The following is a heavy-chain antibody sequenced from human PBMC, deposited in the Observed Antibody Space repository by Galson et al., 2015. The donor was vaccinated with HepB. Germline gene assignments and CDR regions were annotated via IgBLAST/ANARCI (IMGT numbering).Heavy chain of an antibody. CDR1: GGSISSGSYY. V-gene: IGHV4-61*02. J-gene: IGHJ3*02. CDR3: ARVAACNSTSCYNVFDI. Sequence: TLSLTCTVSGGSISSGSYYWSWIRQPAGKGLEWIGRVYSSGTSNFNPSLKSRVTMSVDTSKNQFSLELSSVTAADTAIYYCARVAACNSTSCYNVFDIWGQGTLVTVSS. D-gene: IGHD2-2*02. CDR2: VYSSGTS.